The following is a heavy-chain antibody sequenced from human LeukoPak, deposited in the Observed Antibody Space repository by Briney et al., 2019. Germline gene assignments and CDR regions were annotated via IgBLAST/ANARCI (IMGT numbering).Heavy chain of an antibody. CDR2: IWYDGSNK. CDR1: GFTFTSYA. V-gene: IGHV3-33*08. CDR3: ARDYLQWLVIELDAFDI. J-gene: IGHJ3*02. D-gene: IGHD6-19*01. Sequence: GGSLCLSCAASGFTFTSYAMNWVRQAPGKGLEWVAVIWYDGSNKYYADSVKGRFSISRDNSNNTLYLQMNSLRAEDTAVYYCARDYLQWLVIELDAFDIWAERPMLTVSS.